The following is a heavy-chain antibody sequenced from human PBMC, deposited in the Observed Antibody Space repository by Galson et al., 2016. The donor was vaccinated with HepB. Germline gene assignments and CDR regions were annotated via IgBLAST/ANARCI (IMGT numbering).Heavy chain of an antibody. V-gene: IGHV4-4*07. CDR3: ARDLAVGAGYAY. CDR1: GGSISGNY. Sequence: ETLSLTCSVSGGSISGNYWTWIRQPPGKALEWIGWIYSSGNTAYNPSLRSRVTMSVDVSKNQLSLRLTSVTAADTARYYCARDLAVGAGYAYWGQGILVTVAS. J-gene: IGHJ4*02. CDR2: IYSSGNT. D-gene: IGHD5-18*01.